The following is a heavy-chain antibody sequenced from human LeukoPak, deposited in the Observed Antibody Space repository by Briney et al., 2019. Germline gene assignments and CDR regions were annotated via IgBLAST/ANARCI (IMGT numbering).Heavy chain of an antibody. CDR2: ISGSGGST. D-gene: IGHD6-13*01. J-gene: IGHJ4*02. CDR3: SAPGSSWYFDY. Sequence: GGSLRLSCAASGFTFSSYAMSWVRQAPGKGLEWVSAISGSGGSTYYADSVKGRFTISRDNSKNTLYLQMNSLRAEDTAVYHCSAPGSSWYFDYWGQGTLVTVSS. V-gene: IGHV3-23*01. CDR1: GFTFSSYA.